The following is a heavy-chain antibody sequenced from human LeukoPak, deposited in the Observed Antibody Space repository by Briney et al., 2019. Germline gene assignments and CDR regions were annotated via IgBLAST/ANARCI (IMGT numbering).Heavy chain of an antibody. V-gene: IGHV4-38-2*01. D-gene: IGHD1-26*01. Sequence: MASETLSLTCAVSGYSISSGYYWGWIRQPPGKGLEWIGTIYRSGSTYYNNPSPKSRVTISVDTSKNQFSLKLSSVTAADTAVYYCARGATTAFHFDYWGQGTLVTVSS. J-gene: IGHJ4*02. CDR3: ARGATTAFHFDY. CDR2: IYRSGST. CDR1: GYSISSGYY.